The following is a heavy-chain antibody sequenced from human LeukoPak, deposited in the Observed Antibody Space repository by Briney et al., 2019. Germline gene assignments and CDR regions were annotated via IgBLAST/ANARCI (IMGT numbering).Heavy chain of an antibody. CDR1: GGSISSYY. CDR3: ARGHHVVVATATWASDAFDL. D-gene: IGHD2-21*02. V-gene: IGHV4-4*07. CDR2: IYTSGST. J-gene: IGHJ3*01. Sequence: SETLSLTCTVSGGSISSYYWSWIRQPAGKGLEWIGRIYTSGSTNYNPSLKSRVTMSVDTSKNQFSLKLSSVTAADTAVYYCARGHHVVVATATWASDAFDLWGQGTMVTVSS.